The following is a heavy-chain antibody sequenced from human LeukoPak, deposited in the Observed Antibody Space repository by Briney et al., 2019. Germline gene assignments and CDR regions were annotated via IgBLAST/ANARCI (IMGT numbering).Heavy chain of an antibody. CDR1: GITLSNYG. J-gene: IGHJ4*02. CDR3: AKRGVVIREVLVVGFHKEAYYFDS. V-gene: IGHV3-23*01. Sequence: GGSLRLSCVVSGITLSNYGMSWVRQAPGKGLEWVAGISDRGGSTNYADSVKGRFTISRDNPKNTLYLQMNSLRSEDTAVYFCAKRGVVIREVLVVGFHKEAYYFDSWGQGALVTVSS. CDR2: ISDRGGST. D-gene: IGHD2-15*01.